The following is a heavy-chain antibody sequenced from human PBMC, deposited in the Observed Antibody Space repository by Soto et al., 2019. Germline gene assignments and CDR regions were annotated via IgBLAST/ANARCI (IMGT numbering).Heavy chain of an antibody. J-gene: IGHJ6*02. V-gene: IGHV3-30-3*01. CDR1: GFTFSSYA. Sequence: QVQLVESEGGVVQHGRSLRLSCAASGFTFSSYAMHWVRQAPGKGLEWVAVISYDGSNKYYADSVKGRFTISRDNSKNTLYLQMNSLRAEDTAVYYCARELSIVLVPAAELYYYGMDVWGQGTTVTVSS. CDR3: ARELSIVLVPAAELYYYGMDV. CDR2: ISYDGSNK. D-gene: IGHD2-2*01.